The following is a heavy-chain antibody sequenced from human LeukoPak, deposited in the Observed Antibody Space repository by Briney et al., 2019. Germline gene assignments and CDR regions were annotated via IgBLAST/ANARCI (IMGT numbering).Heavy chain of an antibody. CDR2: ISSSSSYI. V-gene: IGHV3-21*01. J-gene: IGHJ3*02. CDR3: ARVVMTAIFDAFDI. D-gene: IGHD2-21*02. CDR1: GFTFSSYS. Sequence: GGSLRLSCAASGFTFSSYSMNWVRQAPGKGLEWVSSISSSSSYIYYADSVKGRFTISRDNAKNSLYLQMNSLRAEDTAVYYCARVVMTAIFDAFDIWGQGTMVTVSS.